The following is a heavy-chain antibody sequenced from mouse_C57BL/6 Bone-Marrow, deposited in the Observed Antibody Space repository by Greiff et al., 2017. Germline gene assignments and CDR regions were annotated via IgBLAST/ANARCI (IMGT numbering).Heavy chain of an antibody. D-gene: IGHD1-1*01. CDR3: TRENYGSFSYYFDY. CDR1: GFTFSSYA. V-gene: IGHV5-9-1*02. J-gene: IGHJ2*01. Sequence: EVQGVESGEGLVKPGGSLKLSCAASGFTFSSYAMSWVRQTPEKRLEWVAYISSGGDYIYYADTVKGRFTISRDNARNTLYLQMSSLKSEDTAMYYCTRENYGSFSYYFDYWGQGTTLTVSS. CDR2: ISSGGDYI.